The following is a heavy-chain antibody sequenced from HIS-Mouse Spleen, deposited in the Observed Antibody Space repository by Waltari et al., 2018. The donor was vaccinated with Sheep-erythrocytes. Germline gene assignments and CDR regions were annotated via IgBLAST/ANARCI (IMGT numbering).Heavy chain of an antibody. Sequence: QVQLQESGPGLVKPSQTLSLTCTVSGGSISSGGYYWPWLRQHPGKGLEWIGYIYYSGRTYSTPSLKSRVTISVDTSKNQFSLKLSSVTAADTAVYYCARDPLTGVDYWGQGTLVTVSS. CDR3: ARDPLTGVDY. CDR2: IYYSGRT. D-gene: IGHD7-27*01. J-gene: IGHJ4*02. V-gene: IGHV4-31*03. CDR1: GGSISSGGYY.